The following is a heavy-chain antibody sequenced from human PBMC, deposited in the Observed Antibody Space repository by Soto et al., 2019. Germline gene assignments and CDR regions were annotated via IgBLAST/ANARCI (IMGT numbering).Heavy chain of an antibody. CDR1: GGSISSSSYY. Sequence: PSDTLSLTCSVSGGSISSSSYYWGWIRQPPGKGLEWIGSIYYSGSTYYNPSLKSRVTISIDKSKNQFSLKLSSLTAADTAVYYCARLEGLATISYYFDFWGQGTLVTVSS. CDR2: IYYSGST. CDR3: ARLEGLATISYYFDF. V-gene: IGHV4-39*01. J-gene: IGHJ4*02. D-gene: IGHD3-9*01.